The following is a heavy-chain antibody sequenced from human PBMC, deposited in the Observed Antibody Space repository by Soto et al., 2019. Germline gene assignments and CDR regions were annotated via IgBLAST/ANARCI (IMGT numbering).Heavy chain of an antibody. CDR2: IYYSGST. J-gene: IGHJ6*04. CDR1: GGSISSGGYY. Sequence: SETLSLTCTVSGGSISSGGYYWIWIRQHPGKGLEWIGYIYYSGSTYYNPSLKSRVTISVDTSKNQFSLKLSSVTAADTAVYYCARDPLNSSSWNYYYYGMEVWGKGTTVTVS. V-gene: IGHV4-31*03. D-gene: IGHD6-13*01. CDR3: ARDPLNSSSWNYYYYGMEV.